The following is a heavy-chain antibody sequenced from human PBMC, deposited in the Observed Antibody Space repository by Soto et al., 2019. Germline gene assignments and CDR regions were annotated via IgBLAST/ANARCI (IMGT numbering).Heavy chain of an antibody. CDR2: ISNDGNTD. Sequence: VGFRRLSGVASGFTFSAYGMHWVRQSPGKGLGGVAAISNDGNTDYYGDSVKGRCTISRQESKSTLELQMNSLRSEDTAVYYCAKDRVSEYNNGWPQGHWGQGTLVTVSS. V-gene: IGHV3-30*18. J-gene: IGHJ4*02. CDR1: GFTFSAYG. CDR3: AKDRVSEYNNGWPQGH. D-gene: IGHD6-19*01.